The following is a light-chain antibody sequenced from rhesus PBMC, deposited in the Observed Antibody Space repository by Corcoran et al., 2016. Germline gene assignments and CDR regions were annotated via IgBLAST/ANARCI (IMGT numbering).Light chain of an antibody. Sequence: QMTQSPSFLSASLGDRFAVTCRASQALNRQLSWYQQTPGKSPTLLIYEASSLQTGVSSRFSGMGSGTDFTLTISSLQTEDVAVYYCQQNYNSPFTFGQGTKLEIK. J-gene: IGKJ2*01. CDR3: QQNYNSPFT. CDR2: EAS. V-gene: IGKV1-94*01. CDR1: QALNRQ.